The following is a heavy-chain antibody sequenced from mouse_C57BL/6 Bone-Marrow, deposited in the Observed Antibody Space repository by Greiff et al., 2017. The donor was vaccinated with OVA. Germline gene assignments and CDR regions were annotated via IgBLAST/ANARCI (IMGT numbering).Heavy chain of an antibody. Sequence: EVQLQESEGGLVQPGSSMKLSCTASGFTFSDYYMSWVRQVPEKGLEWVANINYDGSSTSYLDSLKSRFIISRDNAKNIIYLQMSSLKSEDTDTYYCAREGSYYSNYVGVFDYWGQGTTLTVSS. CDR3: AREGSYYSNYVGVFDY. V-gene: IGHV5-16*01. CDR2: INYDGSST. D-gene: IGHD2-5*01. CDR1: GFTFSDYY. J-gene: IGHJ2*01.